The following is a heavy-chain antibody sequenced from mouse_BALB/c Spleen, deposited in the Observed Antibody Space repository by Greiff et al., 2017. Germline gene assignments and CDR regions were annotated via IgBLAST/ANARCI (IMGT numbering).Heavy chain of an antibody. CDR3: TRDYDYDVFYAMDY. CDR1: GFTFSNYW. D-gene: IGHD2-4*01. J-gene: IGHJ4*01. CDR2: IRLKSNNYAT. Sequence: EVKVEESGGGLVQPGGSMKLSCVASGFTFSNYWMNWVRQSPEKGLEWVAEIRLKSNNYATHYAESVKGRFTISRDDSKSSVYLQMNNLRAEDTGIYYCTRDYDYDVFYAMDYWGQGTSVTVSS. V-gene: IGHV6-6*02.